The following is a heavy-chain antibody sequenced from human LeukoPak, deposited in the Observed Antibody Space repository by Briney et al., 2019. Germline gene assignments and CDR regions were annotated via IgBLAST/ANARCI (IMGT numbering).Heavy chain of an antibody. J-gene: IGHJ4*02. D-gene: IGHD6-13*01. Sequence: PSETLSLTCAVYGGSFSGYYWSWIRQPPGKGQEWIGEINHSGSTNYNPSLKSRVTISVDTSKNQFSLKLSSVTAADTAVYYCARGLTPKLAAAYDYWGQGTLVTVSS. CDR1: GGSFSGYY. CDR3: ARGLTPKLAAAYDY. V-gene: IGHV4-34*01. CDR2: INHSGST.